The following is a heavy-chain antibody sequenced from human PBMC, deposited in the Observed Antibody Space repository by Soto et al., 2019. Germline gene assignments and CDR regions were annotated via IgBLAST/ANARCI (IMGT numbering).Heavy chain of an antibody. CDR1: GYSFTSYA. V-gene: IGHV1-3*04. CDR3: ARDLQDTSGWYGVDY. Sequence: GASVKVSCKASGYSFTSYAMHWVRQGPGRSLEWMGWISTGNGDTVYSQKFQGRVTITRVTSATTAYMELRSLRSEDTSVYYCARDLQDTSGWYGVDYWGQGTLVTVSS. D-gene: IGHD6-19*01. CDR2: ISTGNGDT. J-gene: IGHJ4*02.